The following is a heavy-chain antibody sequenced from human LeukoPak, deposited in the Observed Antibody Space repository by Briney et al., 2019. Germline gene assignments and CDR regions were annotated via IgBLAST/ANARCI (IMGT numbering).Heavy chain of an antibody. Sequence: GESLKISCKGSGYSFTSYWIGWVRQMPGKGLEWMGIIYPGDSDTRYSPSFQGQVTIPADKSISPASLPRSSLKASDTAMYYCARIEGCGGDCYPRGDNWFDPWGQGTPVTVSS. V-gene: IGHV5-51*01. D-gene: IGHD2-21*02. CDR1: GYSFTSYW. CDR2: IYPGDSDT. CDR3: ARIEGCGGDCYPRGDNWFDP. J-gene: IGHJ5*02.